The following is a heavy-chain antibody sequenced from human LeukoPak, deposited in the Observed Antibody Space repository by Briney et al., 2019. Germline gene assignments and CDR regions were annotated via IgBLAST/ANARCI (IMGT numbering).Heavy chain of an antibody. CDR3: ARATRGYDSGRDFDY. J-gene: IGHJ4*02. Sequence: ASVKVSCKASGYTFTSYCIHWVRQSPGQGLEWMAIINPSSGATRYAQKFQGRVTMTRDMSTSTVHMELSSLRSDDTAVYYCARATRGYDSGRDFDYWGQGTLVTVSS. D-gene: IGHD3-10*01. V-gene: IGHV1-46*01. CDR2: INPSSGAT. CDR1: GYTFTSYC.